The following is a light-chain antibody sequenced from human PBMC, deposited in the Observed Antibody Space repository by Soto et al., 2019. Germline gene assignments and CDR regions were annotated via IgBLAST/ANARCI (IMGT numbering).Light chain of an antibody. CDR2: KAS. V-gene: IGKV1-5*03. J-gene: IGKJ4*01. Sequence: DIQMTQSPSTLSASVGDRVTITCRASQSIGSWLAWYQHKPGRAPKLLIYKASAVEGGVPSRFSGSGSGTEFTLTISSLQPDDFATYFCQQTNLFPRSFGGGTKVEIK. CDR3: QQTNLFPRS. CDR1: QSIGSW.